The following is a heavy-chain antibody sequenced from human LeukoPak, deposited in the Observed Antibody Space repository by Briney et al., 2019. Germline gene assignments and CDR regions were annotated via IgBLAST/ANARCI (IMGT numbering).Heavy chain of an antibody. D-gene: IGHD5-24*01. CDR1: GFTFSAYR. CDR2: ISSTGSTI. Sequence: GGSLRLSCAASGFTFSAYRLRWVRQAPGKGLEWLSYISSTGSTIYYAGSVKGRFTISRDNAKNSLYLQMNSLRAEDTAVYYCARTDNLDYWGQGTLVTVSS. J-gene: IGHJ4*02. V-gene: IGHV3-48*01. CDR3: ARTDNLDY.